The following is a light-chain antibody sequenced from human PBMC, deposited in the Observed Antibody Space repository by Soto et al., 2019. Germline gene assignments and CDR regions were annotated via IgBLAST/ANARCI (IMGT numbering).Light chain of an antibody. J-gene: IGKJ3*01. CDR2: KAS. Sequence: DIQMTRSPSTLSASVGDRVTITCRASQSISVWLAWYQQKAGKAPNLLIYKASRLESGVPSRFSGSGSGTEFTLTISRLEPEDFAVYYCQQYGYSPETFGPGTKVDIK. CDR1: QSISVW. V-gene: IGKV1-5*03. CDR3: QQYGYSPET.